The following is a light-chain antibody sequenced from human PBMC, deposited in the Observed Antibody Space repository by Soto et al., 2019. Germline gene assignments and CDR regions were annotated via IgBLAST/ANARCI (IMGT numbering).Light chain of an antibody. CDR2: GAS. V-gene: IGKV3-15*01. CDR1: QDIRSS. CDR3: QQDSSCTLT. Sequence: DIGMRLTLATVFVSRGERVTLPCRASQDIRSSLAWYQQKPGQAPRLLIYGASSGATGVPATFSGSGSGTEFTLSISSLLSEPLGVYYYQQDSSCTLTFGRGTKLDI. J-gene: IGKJ4*01.